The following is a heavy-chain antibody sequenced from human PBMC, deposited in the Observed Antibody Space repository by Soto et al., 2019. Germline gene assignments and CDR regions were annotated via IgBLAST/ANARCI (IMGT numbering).Heavy chain of an antibody. CDR3: ATILMNYYRLDY. CDR1: GASINSGDYY. J-gene: IGHJ4*02. Sequence: PSETLSLTCTVSGASINSGDYYWSWIRQPPGKGLEWIGHIYYSGSTYYNPSLKSRAGISVDSSKSQVSLKLTSVTAADTAVHFCATILMNYYRLDYWGQGALVTVYS. CDR2: IYYSGST. V-gene: IGHV4-30-4*01. D-gene: IGHD3-16*02.